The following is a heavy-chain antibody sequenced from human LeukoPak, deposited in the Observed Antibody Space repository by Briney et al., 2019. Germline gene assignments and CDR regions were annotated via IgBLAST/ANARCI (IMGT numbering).Heavy chain of an antibody. CDR3: ARQLRAAIPFVY. Sequence: GGSLKLSCEASGFTFSGSAMHWVRQASGKGLEWLGHIKSKGNSHATAYAASLKGRFTISRDDSKNTAYLQTNNLETEDTAMYYCARQLRAAIPFVYWGQGTLVTVSS. V-gene: IGHV3-73*01. J-gene: IGHJ4*02. CDR1: GFTFSGSA. CDR2: IKSKGNSHAT. D-gene: IGHD2-2*02.